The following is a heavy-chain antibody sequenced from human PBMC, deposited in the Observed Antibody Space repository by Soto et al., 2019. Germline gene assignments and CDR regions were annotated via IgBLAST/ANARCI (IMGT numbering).Heavy chain of an antibody. CDR2: IYYSGST. J-gene: IGHJ5*02. CDR3: ARRITIFGVVPNWFDP. Sequence: SETLSLTCTVSGGSISSSSYYWGWIRQPPGKGLEWIGSIYYSGSTYYNPSLKSRVTISVDTSKNQFSLKLSSVTAADTAVYYCARRITIFGVVPNWFDPWGQGTLVTVSS. V-gene: IGHV4-39*01. CDR1: GGSISSSSYY. D-gene: IGHD3-3*01.